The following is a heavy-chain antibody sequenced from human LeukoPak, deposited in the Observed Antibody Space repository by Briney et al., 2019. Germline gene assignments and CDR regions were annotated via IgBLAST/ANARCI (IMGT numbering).Heavy chain of an antibody. CDR1: GFTFSSYA. D-gene: IGHD1-7*01. Sequence: GGSLRLSCAASGFTFSSYAMSWVRQAPGKGLEWVSAISGSGGSTYYADSVKGRFTISRDNSKNTLYLQMNSLRAEDTAVYYCARNYEVDYYYYGMDVWGQGTTVTVSS. J-gene: IGHJ6*02. CDR3: ARNYEVDYYYYGMDV. V-gene: IGHV3-23*01. CDR2: ISGSGGST.